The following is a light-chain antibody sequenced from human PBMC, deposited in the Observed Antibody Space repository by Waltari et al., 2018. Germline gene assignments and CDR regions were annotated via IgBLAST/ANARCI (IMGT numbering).Light chain of an antibody. Sequence: EIVMTQSPATLSVSPGERATLSCRASQSISTNLAWSQQKPGQAPRLLIYGASTRATGFPARFSGSGFGTEFTLTISSLRSEDFAVYYCQHYHNWPPITFGQGTRLEIK. CDR3: QHYHNWPPIT. J-gene: IGKJ5*01. CDR1: QSISTN. V-gene: IGKV3-15*01. CDR2: GAS.